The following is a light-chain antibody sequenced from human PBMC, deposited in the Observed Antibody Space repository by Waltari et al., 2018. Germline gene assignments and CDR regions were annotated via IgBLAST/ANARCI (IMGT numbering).Light chain of an antibody. CDR1: NSDVGDYNY. V-gene: IGLV2-14*01. CDR2: EVS. J-gene: IGLJ2*01. CDR3: SSYTSSSDLVV. Sequence: QSALTQPASVSGSPGQSITISCTGTNSDVGDYNYVSWYQQHPGKAPKLMIYEVSNRPSGVSNRSTGSKSGNPASLTISGLQAEDEADYYCSSYTSSSDLVVFGGGTKVTVL.